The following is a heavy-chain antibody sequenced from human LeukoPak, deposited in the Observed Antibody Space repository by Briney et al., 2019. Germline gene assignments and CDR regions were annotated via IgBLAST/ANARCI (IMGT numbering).Heavy chain of an antibody. V-gene: IGHV3-9*01. J-gene: IGHJ4*02. CDR3: AKGGRYQLLSWFDY. CDR2: ISWNSGSI. CDR1: GFTFDDYA. D-gene: IGHD2-2*01. Sequence: GGSLRLSCAASGFTFDDYAMHWVRQAPGKGLEWVSGISWNSGSIGYADSVKGRFTISRDNAKNSLYLQMNSLRAEDTALYYCAKGGRYQLLSWFDYWGQGTLVTVSS.